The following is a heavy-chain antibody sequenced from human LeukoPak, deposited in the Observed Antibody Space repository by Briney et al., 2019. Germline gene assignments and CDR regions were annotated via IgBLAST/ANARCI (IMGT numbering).Heavy chain of an antibody. CDR1: GYSFTSYW. V-gene: IGHV5-51*01. CDR3: ARLYNWNDGFDH. CDR2: IYPGDSET. J-gene: IGHJ4*02. D-gene: IGHD1-1*01. Sequence: GESLKISCQGSGYSFTSYWIAWVRQMPGKGLEWMGIIYPGDSETRYSPSFSPSFQGQVTISADKSISTAYLQWSSLKASDTAMYYCARLYNWNDGFDHWGQGTLVTVSS.